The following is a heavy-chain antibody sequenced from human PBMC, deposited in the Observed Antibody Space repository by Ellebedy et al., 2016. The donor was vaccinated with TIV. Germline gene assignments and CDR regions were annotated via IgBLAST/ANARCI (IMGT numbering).Heavy chain of an antibody. Sequence: GESLKNSCAASGFTFSSYAMSWVRQAPGKGLEWVSSVSSSNSYIYYADSVKGRFTISRDNAKNSLYLQMNSLRVEDTAVYYCAREIIAFDYWGQGTLVTVSS. V-gene: IGHV3-21*01. J-gene: IGHJ4*02. CDR1: GFTFSSYA. CDR3: AREIIAFDY. CDR2: VSSSNSYI.